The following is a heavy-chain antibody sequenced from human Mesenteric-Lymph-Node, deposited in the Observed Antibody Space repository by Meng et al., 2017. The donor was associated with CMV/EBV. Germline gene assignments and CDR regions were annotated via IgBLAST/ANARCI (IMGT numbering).Heavy chain of an antibody. D-gene: IGHD2-15*01. Sequence: YTSYGIRWVRPAPGQGLEWMGWISAYNGNTNYAQKLQGRVTMTTDTSTSTAYMELRSLRSDDTAVYYCARVRGVGYCSGGSCQLIDYWGQGTLVTVSS. J-gene: IGHJ4*02. CDR1: YTSYG. V-gene: IGHV1-18*04. CDR2: ISAYNGNT. CDR3: ARVRGVGYCSGGSCQLIDY.